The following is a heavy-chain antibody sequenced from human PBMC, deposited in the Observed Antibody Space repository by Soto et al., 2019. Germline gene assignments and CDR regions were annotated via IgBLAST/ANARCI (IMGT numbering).Heavy chain of an antibody. CDR1: GGSFSVYY. V-gene: IGHV4-34*12. D-gene: IGHD6-13*01. Sequence: QVQLQQWGAGLLKPSETLSLTCAAYGGSFSVYYWSWIRQPPGKGLEWIGEVVHGGSTNFNPSLKSRLTISGDTSKNQGSLKLSSVTAADTAVYYCARKGLRGGYDYWGQGTLVTVSS. J-gene: IGHJ4*02. CDR2: VVHGGST. CDR3: ARKGLRGGYDY.